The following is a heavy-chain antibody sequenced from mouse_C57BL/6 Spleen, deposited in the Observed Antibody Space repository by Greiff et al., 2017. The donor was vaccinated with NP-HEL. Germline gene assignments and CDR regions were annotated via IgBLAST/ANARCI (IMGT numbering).Heavy chain of an antibody. V-gene: IGHV5-4*03. CDR1: GFTFSSYA. Sequence: EVKLVESGGGLVKPGGSLKLSCAASGFTFSSYAMSWVRQTPEKRLEWVATISDGGSYTYYPDNVKGRFTISRDNAKNNLYLQMSHLKAEDTAMYYCARAPGYDDAMDYWGQGTSVTVSS. D-gene: IGHD1-2*01. CDR2: ISDGGSYT. CDR3: ARAPGYDDAMDY. J-gene: IGHJ4*01.